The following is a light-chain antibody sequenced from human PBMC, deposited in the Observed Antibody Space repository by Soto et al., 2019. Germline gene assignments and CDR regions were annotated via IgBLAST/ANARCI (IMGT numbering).Light chain of an antibody. CDR1: QGISSY. J-gene: IGKJ4*01. Sequence: DIQLTQSPSFLSASVGDRATITCRASQGISSYLAWYQQKPGKAPKFLIYTASTLQSGVPSRFSGSGSGTEFTLTISSLQPEDFATYYCQQLNSYPLTFGGGTEVEIK. CDR2: TAS. CDR3: QQLNSYPLT. V-gene: IGKV1-9*01.